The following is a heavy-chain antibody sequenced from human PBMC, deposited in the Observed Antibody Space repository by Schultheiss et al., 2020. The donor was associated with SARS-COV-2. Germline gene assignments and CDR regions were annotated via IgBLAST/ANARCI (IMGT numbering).Heavy chain of an antibody. D-gene: IGHD2-15*01. Sequence: GGSLRLSCVASALNFDTSTMTWVRQAPGKGLEWVASISSTSSYIYYADSVKGRFTISRDNARNSMYLQMNSLRAEDAAVYYCASSGPIAACYWWGQGTLVTVSS. V-gene: IGHV3-21*06. CDR2: ISSTSSYI. J-gene: IGHJ4*02. CDR3: ASSGPIAACYW. CDR1: ALNFDTST.